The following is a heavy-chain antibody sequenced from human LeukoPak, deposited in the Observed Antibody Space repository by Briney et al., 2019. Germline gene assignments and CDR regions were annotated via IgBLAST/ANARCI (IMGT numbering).Heavy chain of an antibody. CDR2: IRATAGTT. Sequence: GGSLRLSCAASGLTFSSYAMTWVRQAPGKGLEWVSTIRATAGTTYYEDSVKGRFTISRDNSKNTQWLQMNSLRVEDTAVYYCTKGGYTTYLDYWGQGTLVTVSS. D-gene: IGHD6-13*01. J-gene: IGHJ4*02. CDR1: GLTFSSYA. V-gene: IGHV3-23*01. CDR3: TKGGYTTYLDY.